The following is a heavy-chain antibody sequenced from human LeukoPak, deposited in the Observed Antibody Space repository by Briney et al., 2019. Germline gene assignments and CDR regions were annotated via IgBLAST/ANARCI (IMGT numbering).Heavy chain of an antibody. D-gene: IGHD3/OR15-3a*01. Sequence: GASVKVSCKASGYMFTSYNIHWVRQAPGQGLEWMGRIDPDSGVTNSAQNFQGRVTMTRDTSITTAYMELSGLRSDDTAVYYCARDQARTTTWYLYMNYWGQGTLVTVSS. CDR2: IDPDSGVT. V-gene: IGHV1-2*06. CDR1: GYMFTSYN. J-gene: IGHJ4*02. CDR3: ARDQARTTTWYLYMNY.